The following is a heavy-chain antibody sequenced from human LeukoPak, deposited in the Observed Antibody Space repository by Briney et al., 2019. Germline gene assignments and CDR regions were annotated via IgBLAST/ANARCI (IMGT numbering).Heavy chain of an antibody. D-gene: IGHD3-22*01. Sequence: ASETLSLTCTVSGGSVSSGSYYWSWIRQPPGKGLEWIGYIYYSGSTNYNPSLKSRVTISVDTSKNQFSLKLSSVTAADTAAYYCARGALVDSSGYYYDPPLYYYGMDVWGQGTTVTVSS. V-gene: IGHV4-61*01. CDR3: ARGALVDSSGYYYDPPLYYYGMDV. J-gene: IGHJ6*02. CDR2: IYYSGST. CDR1: GGSVSSGSYY.